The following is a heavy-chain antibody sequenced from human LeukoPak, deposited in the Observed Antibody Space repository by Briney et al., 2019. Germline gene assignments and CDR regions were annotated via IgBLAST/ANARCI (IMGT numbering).Heavy chain of an antibody. CDR2: IYYSGST. Sequence: SETLSLTCTVSGGSISSSSYYWGWIRQPPGKGLEWIGSIYYSGSTYYNPSLKSRVTISVDTSKNQFSLKLSSVTAADTAVYYCARDAYYDFWSGHGYYFDYWGRGTLVTVSS. CDR1: GGSISSSSYY. V-gene: IGHV4-39*07. J-gene: IGHJ4*02. D-gene: IGHD3-3*01. CDR3: ARDAYYDFWSGHGYYFDY.